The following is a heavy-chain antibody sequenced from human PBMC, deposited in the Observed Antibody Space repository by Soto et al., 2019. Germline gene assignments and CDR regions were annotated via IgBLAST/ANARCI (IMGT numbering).Heavy chain of an antibody. CDR3: ARDHPGYDYVWGSYRG. CDR1: GGTFSSYA. CDR2: IIPIFGTA. J-gene: IGHJ4*02. Sequence: GASVKVSCKASGGTFSSYAISWVRQAPGQGLEWMGGIIPIFGTANYAQKFQGRVTITADESTSTAYMELSSLRSEDTAVYYCARDHPGYDYVWGSYRGWGQGTLVTVS. V-gene: IGHV1-69*13. D-gene: IGHD3-16*02.